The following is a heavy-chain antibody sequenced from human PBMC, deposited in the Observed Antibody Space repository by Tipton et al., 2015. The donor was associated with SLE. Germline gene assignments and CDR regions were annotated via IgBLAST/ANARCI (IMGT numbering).Heavy chain of an antibody. CDR3: ASPSPTYDFWSGSSFDY. J-gene: IGHJ4*02. CDR2: IRYDGSNK. CDR1: GFTFSSYW. Sequence: SLRLSCAASGFTFSSYWMSWVRQAPGKGLEWVAFIRYDGSNKYYADSVKGRFTISRDNSKNTLYLQMNSLRAEDTAVYYCASPSPTYDFWSGSSFDYWGQGTLVTVSS. V-gene: IGHV3-30*02. D-gene: IGHD3-3*01.